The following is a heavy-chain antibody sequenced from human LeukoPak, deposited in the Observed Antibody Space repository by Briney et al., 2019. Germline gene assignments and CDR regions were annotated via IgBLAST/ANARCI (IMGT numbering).Heavy chain of an antibody. CDR1: GASISSYY. CDR3: AKVGPGGHLDS. V-gene: IGHV4-59*01. J-gene: IGHJ4*02. Sequence: SETLSLTCTVSGASISSYYWTWIRQPPGKGLEWIGYTHYSANTVYNPSLKSRVTFSVDTSMNHVSLKLTSATAADTAVYYCAKVGPGGHLDSWGQGTLVAVSS. D-gene: IGHD2-8*02. CDR2: THYSANT.